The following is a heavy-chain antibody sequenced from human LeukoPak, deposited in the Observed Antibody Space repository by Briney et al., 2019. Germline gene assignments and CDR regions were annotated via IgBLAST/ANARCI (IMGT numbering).Heavy chain of an antibody. CDR3: ARGDISWFDP. D-gene: IGHD3-9*01. J-gene: IGHJ5*02. CDR2: ISPYNGNT. Sequence: ASVKVSCKASGYTFTNYYITWVRQAPGQGLEWMGWISPYNGNTNYAQNLQGRVTMTTDTSTRTAYMELRSLRSDDTAVYCCARGDISWFDPWGQGTLVTVSS. CDR1: GYTFTNYY. V-gene: IGHV1-18*01.